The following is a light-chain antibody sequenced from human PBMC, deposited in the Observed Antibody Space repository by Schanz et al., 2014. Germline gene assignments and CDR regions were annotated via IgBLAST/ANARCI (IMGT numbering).Light chain of an antibody. V-gene: IGLV1-44*01. J-gene: IGLJ3*02. Sequence: QSVLTQPPSASGTPGQRVTISCSGSSSNIGSNTVNWYQQLPGTAPKLLIYTNNQRPSGVPDRFSGSKSGTSATLDITGLQTGDEADYYCGTWDSSLTAAVFGGGTKLTVL. CDR1: SSNIGSNT. CDR3: GTWDSSLTAAV. CDR2: TNN.